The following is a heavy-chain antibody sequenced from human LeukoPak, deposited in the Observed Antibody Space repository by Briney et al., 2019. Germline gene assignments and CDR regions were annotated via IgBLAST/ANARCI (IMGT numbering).Heavy chain of an antibody. CDR3: ASVVVPHKQWFDP. CDR2: INPNSGGT. V-gene: IGHV1-2*02. D-gene: IGHD2-2*01. J-gene: IGHJ5*02. Sequence: VASVKVSCKASGYTFTGYYIHWVRQAPGQGLEWMGWINPNSGGTNYAQKFQGRVTMTRDTSISTAYMELSRLRSDDTAVYYCASVVVPHKQWFDPWGQGTLVTVSS. CDR1: GYTFTGYY.